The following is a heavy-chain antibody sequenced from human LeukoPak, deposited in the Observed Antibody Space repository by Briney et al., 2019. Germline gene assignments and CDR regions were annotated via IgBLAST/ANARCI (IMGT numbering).Heavy chain of an antibody. J-gene: IGHJ4*02. D-gene: IGHD2-21*01. V-gene: IGHV3-23*01. Sequence: PGGSPRLSCAASGFTFSSYAMSWVRQAPGKGLEWVSAISGSGGSTYYADSVKGRFTISGDNSKNTLYLQMNSLRAEDTAVYYCAENDDWFDYWGQGTLVTVSS. CDR3: AENDDWFDY. CDR2: ISGSGGST. CDR1: GFTFSSYA.